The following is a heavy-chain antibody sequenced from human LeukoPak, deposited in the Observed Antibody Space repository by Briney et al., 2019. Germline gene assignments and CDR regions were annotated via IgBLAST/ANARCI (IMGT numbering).Heavy chain of an antibody. Sequence: SETLSLTCTVSGGSISSYYWSWIRQPPGKGLEWIGYIYDSGSTNYNPSLKSRVTISVDTSKNQFSLKLSSVTAADTAVYYCASLTTADAFDIWGQGTMVTVSS. V-gene: IGHV4-59*01. CDR2: IYDSGST. CDR1: GGSISSYY. CDR3: ASLTTADAFDI. J-gene: IGHJ3*02. D-gene: IGHD3-22*01.